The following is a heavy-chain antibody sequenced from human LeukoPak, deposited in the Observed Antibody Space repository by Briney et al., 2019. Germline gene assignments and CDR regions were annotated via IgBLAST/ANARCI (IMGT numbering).Heavy chain of an antibody. V-gene: IGHV4-30-2*01. D-gene: IGHD3-3*01. CDR3: ARSSIFGVVTLFDY. CDR1: GGSISSGGYS. J-gene: IGHJ4*02. Sequence: SQTLSLTCAVSGGSISSGGYSWSWIRQPPGTGLEWIGYIYHSGSTYYNPSLKSRVTISVDRSKNQFSLKLSSVTAADTAVYYCARSSIFGVVTLFDYWGQGTLVTVSS. CDR2: IYHSGST.